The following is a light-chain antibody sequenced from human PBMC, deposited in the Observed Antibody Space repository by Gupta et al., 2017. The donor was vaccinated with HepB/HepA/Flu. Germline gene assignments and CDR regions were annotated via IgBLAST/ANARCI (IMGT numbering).Light chain of an antibody. V-gene: IGKV1-39*01. CDR1: QRIISY. CDR3: CQRYRTPST. CDR2: DES. Sequence: IQMTHSPSSLHASVGDRVNITHRSSQRIISYLNGYQQKPGKDPTLLIYDESSLQSRVPSRFIGSGSGTEFTLTIISLQPQDFLTYYCCQRYRTPSTFGQGTKLEIK. J-gene: IGKJ2*01.